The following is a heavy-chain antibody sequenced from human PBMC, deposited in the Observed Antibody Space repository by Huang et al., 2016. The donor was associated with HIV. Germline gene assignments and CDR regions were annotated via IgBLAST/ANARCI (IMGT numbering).Heavy chain of an antibody. CDR1: GFTFSSYW. CDR2: INSEGSST. Sequence: EVQLVESGGGLVQPGGSLRLSCAASGFTFSSYWMHWVRQAPGKGRGWFSRINSEGSSTSYADSVKGRFTISRDNAKNTLYLQMNSLRAEDTAVYYCARDSQQWLVEDYWGQGTLVTVSS. CDR3: ARDSQQWLVEDY. J-gene: IGHJ4*02. D-gene: IGHD6-19*01. V-gene: IGHV3-74*01.